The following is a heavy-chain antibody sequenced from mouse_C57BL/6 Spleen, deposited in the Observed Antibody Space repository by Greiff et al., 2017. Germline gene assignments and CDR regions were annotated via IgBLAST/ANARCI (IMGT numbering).Heavy chain of an antibody. J-gene: IGHJ4*01. CDR3: VRPNPVYGGDYAMDY. CDR2: IRSKSNNYAT. D-gene: IGHD1-1*02. CDR1: GFSFNPYA. V-gene: IGHV10-1*01. Sequence: EVQRVESGGGLVQPKGSLKLSCAASGFSFNPYAMNWVRQAPGTGLEWVARIRSKSNNYATYYADSVKDRFTISRDDSESMLYLQMNNLKTEDTAMCYCVRPNPVYGGDYAMDYWGQGTSVTVSS.